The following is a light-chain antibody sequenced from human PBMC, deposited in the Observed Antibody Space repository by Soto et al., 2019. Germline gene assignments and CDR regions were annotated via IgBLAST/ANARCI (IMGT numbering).Light chain of an antibody. CDR3: QQYNFYPLT. Sequence: DIQMTQSPSTLSASVGDRVTITCRASQSISSYLAWYQQESGKAPKLLIYRASILESGVLSRFSGSGSGTEFTLTISSQQPDDFATYYCQQYNFYPLTFGPGTKVDLK. V-gene: IGKV1-5*03. CDR1: QSISSY. J-gene: IGKJ3*01. CDR2: RAS.